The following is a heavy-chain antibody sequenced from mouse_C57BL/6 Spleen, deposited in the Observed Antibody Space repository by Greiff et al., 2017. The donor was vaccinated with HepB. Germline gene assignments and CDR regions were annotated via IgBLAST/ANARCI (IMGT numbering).Heavy chain of an antibody. Sequence: QVQLKQPGAELVKPGASVKLSCKASGYTFTSYWMQWVKQRPGQGLEWIGEIDPSDSYTNYNQKFKGKATLTVDTSSSTAYMQLSSLTSEDSAVYYCARPSTVVDPWYFDVWGTGTTVTVSS. J-gene: IGHJ1*03. CDR3: ARPSTVVDPWYFDV. CDR1: GYTFTSYW. V-gene: IGHV1-50*01. D-gene: IGHD1-1*01. CDR2: IDPSDSYT.